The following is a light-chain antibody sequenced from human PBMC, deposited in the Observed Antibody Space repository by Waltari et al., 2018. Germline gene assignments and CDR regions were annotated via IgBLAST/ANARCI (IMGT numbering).Light chain of an antibody. Sequence: DIVLTQSPATLSLSPGERATISCRASQSGSRTYFAWYQQKPGQAPRLLIYDASNRATGVPARFSGSGSGTDFTLTISSLEPEDFAVYYCQQRSNWPPRYTFGQGTKLEIK. V-gene: IGKV3-11*01. CDR1: QSGSRTY. CDR2: DAS. J-gene: IGKJ2*01. CDR3: QQRSNWPPRYT.